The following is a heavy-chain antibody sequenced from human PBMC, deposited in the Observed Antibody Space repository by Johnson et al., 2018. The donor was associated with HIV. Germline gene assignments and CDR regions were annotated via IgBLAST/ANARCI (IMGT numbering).Heavy chain of an antibody. V-gene: IGHV3-20*04. Sequence: VQLVESGGGVVRPGGSLRLSCAASGFTFDDYGMSWVRQAPGKGLEWVSGINWNGGSTGYADSVKGRFTISRDNAKNSLYLQMNSLRAEDTALYYCARVRYYDILTVPDAFDIWGQGTMVTVSS. CDR3: ARVRYYDILTVPDAFDI. J-gene: IGHJ3*02. D-gene: IGHD3-9*01. CDR2: INWNGGST. CDR1: GFTFDDYG.